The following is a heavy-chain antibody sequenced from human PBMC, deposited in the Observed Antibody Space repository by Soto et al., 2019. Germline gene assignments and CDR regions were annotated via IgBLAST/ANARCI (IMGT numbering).Heavy chain of an antibody. D-gene: IGHD3-3*01. V-gene: IGHV1-69*13. CDR2: IIPIFGTA. J-gene: IGHJ3*02. CDR1: GGTFSSYA. CDR3: AGTYYDFWSGYFEYAFDI. Sequence: ASVKVSCKASGGTFSSYAISWVRQAPGQGLEWMGGIIPIFGTANYAQKFQGRVTITADESTSTAYMELSSLRSEDTAVYYCAGTYYDFWSGYFEYAFDIWGQGTMVTVSS.